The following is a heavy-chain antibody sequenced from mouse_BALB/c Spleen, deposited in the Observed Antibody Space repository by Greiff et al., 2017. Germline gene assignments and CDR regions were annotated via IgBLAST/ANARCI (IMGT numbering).Heavy chain of an antibody. CDR3: ARRGYDYDGVWFAY. CDR1: GYTFTSYV. V-gene: IGHV1-14*01. J-gene: IGHJ3*01. Sequence: VQLKESGPELVKPGASVKMSCKASGYTFTSYVMHWVKQKPGQGLEWIGYINPYNDGTKYNEKFKGKATLTSDKSSSTAYMELSSLTSEDSAVYYSARRGYDYDGVWFAYWGQGTLVTVSA. D-gene: IGHD2-4*01. CDR2: INPYNDGT.